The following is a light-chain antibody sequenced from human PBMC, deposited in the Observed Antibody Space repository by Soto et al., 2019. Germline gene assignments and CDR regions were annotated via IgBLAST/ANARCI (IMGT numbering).Light chain of an antibody. Sequence: QSVLTQPASVSGSPGQSITISCTGTSSDVGAYNSVAWYQHNPGKAPKLMIYDVSNRPSGVSSRFSGSKSANTASLSISGLQADDEADYYCRSYTSSSTFVFGSGTKVTVL. CDR3: RSYTSSSTFV. CDR1: SSDVGAYNS. CDR2: DVS. J-gene: IGLJ1*01. V-gene: IGLV2-14*01.